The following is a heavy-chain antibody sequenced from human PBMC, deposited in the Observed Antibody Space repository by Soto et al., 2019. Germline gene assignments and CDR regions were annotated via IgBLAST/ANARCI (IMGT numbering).Heavy chain of an antibody. Sequence: EVQLVESGGGLVQPGGSLRLSGAASGFTFSSYRRNWVRQAPGKGLEWVSYTSSSSTTIYYADSVKGRFTIYRDNAKNSLYLQMNSLRDEDTAVYYCAREKVVPATMFEYYGMDVWGQGTTVTVSS. D-gene: IGHD2-2*01. CDR3: AREKVVPATMFEYYGMDV. V-gene: IGHV3-48*02. J-gene: IGHJ6*02. CDR2: TSSSSTTI. CDR1: GFTFSSYR.